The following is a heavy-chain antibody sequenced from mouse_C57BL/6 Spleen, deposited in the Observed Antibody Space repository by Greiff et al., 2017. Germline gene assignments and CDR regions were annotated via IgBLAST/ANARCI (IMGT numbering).Heavy chain of an antibody. V-gene: IGHV7-3*01. Sequence: EVKLMESGGGLVQPGGSLSLSCAASGFTFTDYYMSWVRQPPGKALEWLGFIRNKANGYSTEYSVSVKGRFTISRDNTQSSLYLQRNALGAEDSATSYCARELGRGYAMDYWGQGTSVTVSS. J-gene: IGHJ4*01. CDR3: ARELGRGYAMDY. CDR2: IRNKANGYST. D-gene: IGHD4-1*01. CDR1: GFTFTDYY.